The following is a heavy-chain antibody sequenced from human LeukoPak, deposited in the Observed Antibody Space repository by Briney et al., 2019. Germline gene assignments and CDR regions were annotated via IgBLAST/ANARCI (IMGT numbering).Heavy chain of an antibody. CDR3: ARDLGVFSRWSKYDY. CDR2: TYYRSKWYN. D-gene: IGHD6-13*01. CDR1: GDSVSSNSAA. V-gene: IGHV6-1*01. J-gene: IGHJ4*02. Sequence: SQTLSLTRAISGDSVSSNSAARNWIRQSPSRGLEWLGRTYYRSKWYNDYAVSVKSRISINPDTSKNQFSLQLNSVTPEDTAVYSCARDLGVFSRWSKYDYWGQGTLVTVSS.